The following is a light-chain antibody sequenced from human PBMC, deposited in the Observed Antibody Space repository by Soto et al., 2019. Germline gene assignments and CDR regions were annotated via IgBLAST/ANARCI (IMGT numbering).Light chain of an antibody. CDR2: DAS. CDR1: QNINNY. J-gene: IGKJ2*01. Sequence: DIQMTQSPSSLSASVGDRVTITCQASQNINNYLNWYQQKPGRAPKLLIYDASNLEAGVPSRFRGSGSGTDFTFTISRLQPEDIATYYCQQTNSGPYTFGQGTRLEMK. V-gene: IGKV1-33*01. CDR3: QQTNSGPYT.